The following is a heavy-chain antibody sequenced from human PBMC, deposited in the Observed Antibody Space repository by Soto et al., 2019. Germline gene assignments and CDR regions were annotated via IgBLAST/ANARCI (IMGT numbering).Heavy chain of an antibody. J-gene: IGHJ4*02. CDR2: IKQDGSEK. CDR1: GLIFSCYW. CDR3: ATVFDF. D-gene: IGHD4-17*01. V-gene: IGHV3-7*01. Sequence: GSLRLSCAASGLIFSCYWMSWVRQAPGKGLEWVANIKQDGSEKYYVDSVKGRFTISRDNAKNTVFLQMDSLRGEDTAVYYCATVFDFWGQGTLVTVS.